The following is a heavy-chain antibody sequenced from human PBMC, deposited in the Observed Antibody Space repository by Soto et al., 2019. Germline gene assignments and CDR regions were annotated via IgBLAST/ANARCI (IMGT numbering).Heavy chain of an antibody. D-gene: IGHD2-15*01. CDR3: AKDWAAEDPFDI. V-gene: IGHV3-30*18. Sequence: GGSLRLSCAASGFTFSSYGMHWVRQAPGKGLEWVAVISYDGSNKYYADSVKGRFTISRDNSKNTLYLQMNSLRAEDTAVYYCAKDWAAEDPFDIWGQGTMVTVSS. CDR2: ISYDGSNK. CDR1: GFTFSSYG. J-gene: IGHJ3*02.